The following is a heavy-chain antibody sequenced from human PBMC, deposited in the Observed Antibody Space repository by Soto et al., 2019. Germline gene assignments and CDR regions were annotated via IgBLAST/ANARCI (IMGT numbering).Heavy chain of an antibody. CDR1: GGTFSSYA. Sequence: QVQLVQSGAEVKKPGSSVKVSCKASGGTFSSYAISWVRQAPGQGLEWMGGIIPIFGTANYAQKFQGRVTITAYKATGSADMELSSLRSEDTAVYYCASGNYYYGRDVWGQGTTVTVSS. V-gene: IGHV1-69*06. CDR3: ASGNYYYGRDV. D-gene: IGHD1-26*01. J-gene: IGHJ6*02. CDR2: IIPIFGTA.